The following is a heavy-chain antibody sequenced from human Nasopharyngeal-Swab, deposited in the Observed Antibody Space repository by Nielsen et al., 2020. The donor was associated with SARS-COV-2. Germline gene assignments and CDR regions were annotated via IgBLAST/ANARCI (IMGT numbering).Heavy chain of an antibody. Sequence: SETLSLTCTVSGGSISSGTYYWSWIRQPAGKGLEWIGRIYYSGSTNYNPSLKSRVTISVDTSKNQFSLKLSSVTAADTAVYYCARDIGVGLLDAFDIWGQGTMVTVSS. J-gene: IGHJ3*02. CDR2: IYYSGST. D-gene: IGHD2/OR15-2a*01. CDR3: ARDIGVGLLDAFDI. CDR1: GGSISSGTYY. V-gene: IGHV4-61*10.